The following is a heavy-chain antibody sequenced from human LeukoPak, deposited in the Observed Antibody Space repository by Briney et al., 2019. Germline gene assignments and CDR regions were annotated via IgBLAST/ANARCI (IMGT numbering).Heavy chain of an antibody. D-gene: IGHD1-26*01. CDR1: GFTFSSYG. J-gene: IGHJ6*03. CDR2: IWYDGSNK. Sequence: GRSLRLSCAASGFTFSSYGMHWVRQAPGKGLEWVAVIWYDGSNKYYADSVKGRFTISRDNSKNTLYLQMNSLRAEDTAVYYCAKTGATYYYYMDVWGKGTTVTVSS. CDR3: AKTGATYYYYMDV. V-gene: IGHV3-33*06.